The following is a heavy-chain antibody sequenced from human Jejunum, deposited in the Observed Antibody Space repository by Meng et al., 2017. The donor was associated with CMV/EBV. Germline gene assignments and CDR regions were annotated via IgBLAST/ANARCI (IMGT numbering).Heavy chain of an antibody. V-gene: IGHV4-4*02. CDR2: IHHGGST. Sequence: SGSWCSGVRKGRVKGTEGIGEIHHGGSTNFNPSLKSRVTMSVDKSKNHFSLSVSSVTAADTAVDDWARGYCSSSSCDRGGRFDYWGQGTLVTVSS. CDR1: SGSW. J-gene: IGHJ4*02. D-gene: IGHD2-2*01. CDR3: ARGYCSSSSCDRGGRFDY.